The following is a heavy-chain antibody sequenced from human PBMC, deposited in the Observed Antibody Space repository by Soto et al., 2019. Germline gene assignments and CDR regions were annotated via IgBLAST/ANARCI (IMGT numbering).Heavy chain of an antibody. Sequence: QVQLVESGGGVVQPGRSLRLSCAASGFTFSSYGMHWVRQAPGKGLEWVAVISYDGSNKYYADSVKGRFTISRDNSKNTLYLQMNSLRAEDTAVYYCAKAKHLYYDGSGSDAFDIWGQGTMVTVSS. CDR3: AKAKHLYYDGSGSDAFDI. J-gene: IGHJ3*02. CDR1: GFTFSSYG. CDR2: ISYDGSNK. D-gene: IGHD3-10*01. V-gene: IGHV3-30*18.